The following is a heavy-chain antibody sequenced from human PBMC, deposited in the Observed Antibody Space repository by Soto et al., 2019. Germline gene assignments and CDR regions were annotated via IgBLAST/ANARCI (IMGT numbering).Heavy chain of an antibody. CDR3: ARGIFGSGTGNDY. CDR1: GFTFSGSW. D-gene: IGHD3-10*01. V-gene: IGHV3-74*01. Sequence: EVQLVESGGGLVQPGGSLRLSCAASGFTFSGSWMHWVRQAPGKGLVWASRINGNWSGTSYADFVKGRFTISRDDAKNTLFLQMNGLRAEDTAVYYCARGIFGSGTGNDYWGQGTLVTVSS. CDR2: INGNWSGT. J-gene: IGHJ4*02.